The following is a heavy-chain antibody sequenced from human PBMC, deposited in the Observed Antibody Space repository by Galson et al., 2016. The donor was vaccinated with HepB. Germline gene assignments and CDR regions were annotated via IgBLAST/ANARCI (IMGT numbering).Heavy chain of an antibody. CDR1: GFSFGDFV. D-gene: IGHD3-10*01. J-gene: IGHJ3*02. Sequence: SLRLSCAASGFSFGDFVMHWVRQAPGKGLEWVSGINWRSDVMAYADSVRGRFTISRDNAKNTLYLQMNSLRAEDTAVYYCARLRGSLDSDAFDIWCQGTMVSVSS. V-gene: IGHV3-9*01. CDR3: ARLRGSLDSDAFDI. CDR2: INWRSDVM.